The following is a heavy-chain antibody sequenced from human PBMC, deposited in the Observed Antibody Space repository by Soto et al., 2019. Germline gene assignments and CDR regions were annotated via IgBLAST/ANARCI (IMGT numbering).Heavy chain of an antibody. J-gene: IGHJ4*02. CDR1: GGSISSSSYY. CDR3: ARGGLAVARSFDY. D-gene: IGHD6-19*01. Sequence: PSETLSLTCTVSGGSISSSSYYWGWIRQPPGKGLEWIGSIYYSGSTYYNPSLKSRVTISVDTSKNQFSLKLSSVTAADTAVYYCARGGLAVARSFDYWGQGTLVTVSS. V-gene: IGHV4-39*01. CDR2: IYYSGST.